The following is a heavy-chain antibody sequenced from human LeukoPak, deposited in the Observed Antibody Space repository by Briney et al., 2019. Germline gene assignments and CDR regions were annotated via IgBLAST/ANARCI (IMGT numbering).Heavy chain of an antibody. CDR2: ISSSSSYI. CDR3: ARAGTFDAFDI. D-gene: IGHD1-14*01. J-gene: IGHJ3*02. V-gene: IGHV3-21*01. Sequence: GGSLRLSCAASGFTFSSYSMNWVRQAPGKGLEWVSSISSSSSYIYYADSVKGRFTISRDNAKNSLYLQMNSLRAEDTAVYYCARAGTFDAFDIWGQGTMVTVSS. CDR1: GFTFSSYS.